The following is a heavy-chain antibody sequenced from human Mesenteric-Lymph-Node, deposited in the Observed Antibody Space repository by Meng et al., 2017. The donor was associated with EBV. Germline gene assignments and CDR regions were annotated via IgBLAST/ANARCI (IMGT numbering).Heavy chain of an antibody. CDR3: AHSGVGNSLDY. CDR2: IYGDDDD. CDR1: VFSLSTNGVG. V-gene: IGHV2-5*02. Sequence: QITLRESGPTLVKPTQTLTLTCTFSVFSLSTNGVGVGWIRQPPGKALEWIALIYGDDDDRYSPSLSSRVTITKDTSKNQVVLTMTNMDPVDTATYYCAHSGVGNSLDYWGQGTLVTVSS. D-gene: IGHD7-27*01. J-gene: IGHJ4*02.